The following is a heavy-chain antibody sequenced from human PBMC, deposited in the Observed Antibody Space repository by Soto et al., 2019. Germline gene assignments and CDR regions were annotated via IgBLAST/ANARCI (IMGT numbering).Heavy chain of an antibody. CDR3: ARERYCSGGSCQRFGAFDI. J-gene: IGHJ3*02. V-gene: IGHV4-59*01. CDR1: GGSISSYY. Sequence: SETLSLTCTVSGGSISSYYWIWIRQPPGKGLEWIGYIYYSGSTNYNPSLKSRVTISVDTSKNQFSLKLSSVTAADTAVHYCARERYCSGGSCQRFGAFDIWGQGTMVTVSS. D-gene: IGHD2-15*01. CDR2: IYYSGST.